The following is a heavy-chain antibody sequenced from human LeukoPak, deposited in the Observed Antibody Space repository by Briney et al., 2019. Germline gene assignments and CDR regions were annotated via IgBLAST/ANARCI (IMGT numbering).Heavy chain of an antibody. J-gene: IGHJ4*02. V-gene: IGHV3-30*18. Sequence: GGSLRLSCAASGFTFSSYGMHWVRQAPGKGLEWVAVISYDGSNKYYADSVKGRFTISRDNSKNTLYLQMNSLRAEDTAVYYCAKDGSENVLRYFDWLPAEVAHPALNYWGQGTLVTVSS. CDR3: AKDGSENVLRYFDWLPAEVAHPALNY. D-gene: IGHD3-9*01. CDR2: ISYDGSNK. CDR1: GFTFSSYG.